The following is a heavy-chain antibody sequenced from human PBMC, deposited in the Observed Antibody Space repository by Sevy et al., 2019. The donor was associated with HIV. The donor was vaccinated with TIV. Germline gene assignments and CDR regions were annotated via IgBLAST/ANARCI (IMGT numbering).Heavy chain of an antibody. CDR3: AREGCTNPHYS. V-gene: IGHV3-23*01. Sequence: GGTLRLSCAASGFTISKYSMSWVRQPPGKGLEWVSTLSFGCGEINYADSVKGRLTISRDKSKSSLYLQMNNLRPEDTAVYYCAREGCTNPHYSWGQGTLVTVSS. J-gene: IGHJ4*02. CDR2: LSFGCGEI. CDR1: GFTISKYS. D-gene: IGHD2-8*01.